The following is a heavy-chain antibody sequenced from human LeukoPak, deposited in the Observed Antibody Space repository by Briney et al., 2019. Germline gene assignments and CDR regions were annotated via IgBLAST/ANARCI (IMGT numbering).Heavy chain of an antibody. J-gene: IGHJ4*02. V-gene: IGHV3-23*01. CDR2: ISGSGVMT. D-gene: IGHD2-2*01. CDR3: VVRGGFPFYN. Sequence: GGSLRLSRVVSGFVFGSYAMNGVRQTPRKGLYWVSAISGSGVMTKYADSVRGRFTSSRDNTKNTLYLQMNSLRPEDTAVYYCVVRGGFPFYNWGQGTLVTVSS. CDR1: GFVFGSYA.